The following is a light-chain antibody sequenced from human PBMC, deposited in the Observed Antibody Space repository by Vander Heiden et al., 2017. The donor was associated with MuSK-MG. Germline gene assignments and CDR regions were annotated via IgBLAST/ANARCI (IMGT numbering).Light chain of an antibody. Sequence: EIVLTQSPGTLSLSPGERATFSCRASQSVSSSYLAWYQRKPGQAPRLLIYGASSRATGIPDRFSGSGSGTDFTLTISRLEPEDFAVYYCQQYGRTFGPGTKVDIK. CDR1: QSVSSSY. V-gene: IGKV3-20*01. J-gene: IGKJ3*01. CDR3: QQYGRT. CDR2: GAS.